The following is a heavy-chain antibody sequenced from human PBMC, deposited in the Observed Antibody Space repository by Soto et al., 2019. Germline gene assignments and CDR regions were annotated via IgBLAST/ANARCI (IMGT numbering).Heavy chain of an antibody. Sequence: PSETLSLTCTVSGGSISSYYWSWIRQPPGKGLEWVGYIYYSGSTNYNPSLKSRVTISVDTSKNQFSLKLSSVTAADTAVYYCARLKYSGCFDYWGQGTLVTVSS. CDR2: IYYSGST. CDR1: GGSISSYY. CDR3: ARLKYSGCFDY. D-gene: IGHD5-12*01. V-gene: IGHV4-59*01. J-gene: IGHJ4*02.